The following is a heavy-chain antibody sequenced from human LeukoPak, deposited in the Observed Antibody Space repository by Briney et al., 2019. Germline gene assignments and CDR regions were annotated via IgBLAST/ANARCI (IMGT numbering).Heavy chain of an antibody. D-gene: IGHD3-10*01. Sequence: ASVKVSCKASGGTFSSYAISWVRQAPGQGLEWMGGIIPIFGTANYAQKFQGRVTITADKSTSTAYMELSSLRSEDTAVYYCARGRENYYYYMDVWGKGTTVTVSS. CDR1: GGTFSSYA. J-gene: IGHJ6*03. CDR2: IIPIFGTA. V-gene: IGHV1-69*06. CDR3: ARGRENYYYYMDV.